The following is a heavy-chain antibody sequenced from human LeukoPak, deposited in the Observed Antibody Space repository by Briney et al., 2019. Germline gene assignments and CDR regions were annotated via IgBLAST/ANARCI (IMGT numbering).Heavy chain of an antibody. D-gene: IGHD1-26*01. Sequence: GGSLRLSCAASGFTFSSYEMNWVRQAPGKGLEWVSYISSSGSTIYYADSVKGRFTISRDNAKNLLYLQMNSLRTEDTAVYYCAKDLSWELAGGYWGQGTLVTVSS. CDR3: AKDLSWELAGGY. CDR2: ISSSGSTI. CDR1: GFTFSSYE. V-gene: IGHV3-48*03. J-gene: IGHJ4*02.